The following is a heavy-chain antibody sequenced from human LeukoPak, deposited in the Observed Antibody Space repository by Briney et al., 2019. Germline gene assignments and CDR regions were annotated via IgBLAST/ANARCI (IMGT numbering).Heavy chain of an antibody. J-gene: IGHJ4*02. CDR3: EKGVGATPFDY. V-gene: IGHV3-23*01. D-gene: IGHD1-26*01. CDR1: GFTLSTYA. CDR2: IGSSDGRT. Sequence: GGSLRLSCAASGFTLSTYAISWVRQAPGKGLEWVSTIGSSDGRTYYADSVKGRFTISRDSSKNTLYLQMNSLRAEDTAVYYCEKGVGATPFDYWGQGTLVTVSS.